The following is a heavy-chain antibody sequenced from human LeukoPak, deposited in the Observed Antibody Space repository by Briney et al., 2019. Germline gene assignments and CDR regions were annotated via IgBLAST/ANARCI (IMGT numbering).Heavy chain of an antibody. CDR3: ARGNVLRYFDWLPHFDY. V-gene: IGHV1-18*01. Sequence: ASVKVSCKASGYTFTSYGISWVRQAPGQGLEWMGWISAYNGNKNYAQKLQGRVTMTTDTSTSTAYMELRSLGSDDTAVYYCARGNVLRYFDWLPHFDYWGQGTLVTVSS. CDR2: ISAYNGNK. CDR1: GYTFTSYG. D-gene: IGHD3-9*01. J-gene: IGHJ4*02.